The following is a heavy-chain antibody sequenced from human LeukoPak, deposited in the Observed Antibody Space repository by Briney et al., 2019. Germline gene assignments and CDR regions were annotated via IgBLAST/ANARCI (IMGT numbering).Heavy chain of an antibody. CDR1: GYTFTGYY. CDR3: ARSGITASGTPTDY. D-gene: IGHD6-13*01. CDR2: INPNSGGT. Sequence: ASVKVSCKASGYTFTGYYMHWVRQAPGQGLEWMGWINPNSGGTNYAQKFQGRVTMTRDTSTSTVYMELSSLRSEDTAVYFCARSGITASGTPTDYWGQGTLVTVSS. J-gene: IGHJ4*02. V-gene: IGHV1-2*02.